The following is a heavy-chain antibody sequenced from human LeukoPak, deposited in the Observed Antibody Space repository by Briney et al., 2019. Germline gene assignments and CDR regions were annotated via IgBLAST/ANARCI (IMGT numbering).Heavy chain of an antibody. D-gene: IGHD3-22*01. J-gene: IGHJ4*02. V-gene: IGHV7-4-1*02. CDR3: ARDRIAYYYDSNGYPLGY. CDR1: GYTFTSYA. CDR2: INANTGNP. Sequence: GASVKVSCKASGYTFTSYAMNWVRQAPGQGLEWMGWINANTGNPTYAQGFTGRFVFSLDTSVSTAYLQISSLKAEDTAVYYCARDRIAYYYDSNGYPLGYWGQGTLVTVSS.